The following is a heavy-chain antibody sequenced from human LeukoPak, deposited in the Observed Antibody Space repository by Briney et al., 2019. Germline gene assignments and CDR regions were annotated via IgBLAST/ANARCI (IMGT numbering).Heavy chain of an antibody. CDR2: IKNDGSDK. CDR3: VNLGYSD. V-gene: IGHV3-7*01. J-gene: IGHJ4*02. D-gene: IGHD5-12*01. Sequence: GGSLRLSCEASGFSFSAAWMTWVRQAPGKGLEWVATIKNDGSDKYYVDSVKGRFTLSRDNAKNLVYLQMNSLRVEDTAVYYCVNLGYSDGGQGTLVTVSS. CDR1: GFSFSAAW.